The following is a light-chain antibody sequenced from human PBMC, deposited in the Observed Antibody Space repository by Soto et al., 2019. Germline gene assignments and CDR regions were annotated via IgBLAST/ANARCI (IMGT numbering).Light chain of an antibody. V-gene: IGKV1-39*01. Sequence: DIQVTQGPSSLSASVGDRVALPWRASQNIGRFLNWHQQKPGKAPNVLIYAASTLQSGVPSHGSGRGSGTDCTLTITGLQPEDFETDYCPQTYTTTQTFGPGTKVDIK. CDR3: PQTYTTTQT. CDR2: AAS. CDR1: QNIGRF. J-gene: IGKJ1*01.